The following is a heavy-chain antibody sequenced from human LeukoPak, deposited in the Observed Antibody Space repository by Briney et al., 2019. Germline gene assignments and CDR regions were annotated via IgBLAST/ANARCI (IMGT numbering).Heavy chain of an antibody. CDR1: GFTFSTYA. CDR2: ISDSGGTT. CDR3: AARAGGFSHFDY. J-gene: IGHJ4*02. D-gene: IGHD3-10*01. V-gene: IGHV3-23*01. Sequence: PGGSLRLSCAASGFTFSTYAMSWVRQAPGKGLEWVSGISDSGGTTDYVDSVKGRFTVSRDNSKNTVYLQMNSLRADDTAVYYCAARAGGFSHFDYWGQGTPVTVSS.